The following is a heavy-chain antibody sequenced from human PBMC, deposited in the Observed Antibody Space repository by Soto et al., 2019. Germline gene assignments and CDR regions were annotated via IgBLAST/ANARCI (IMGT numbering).Heavy chain of an antibody. CDR2: IYYSGST. J-gene: IGHJ4*02. Sequence: SETLSLTCTVSGGSISSSSYYWGWIRQPPGKGLEWIGSIYYSGSTYYNPSLKSRVTISVDTSKNQFSLKLSSVTAADTAVYYCARLLWFGELLYGGFDYWGQGTLVTVSS. CDR1: GGSISSSSYY. CDR3: ARLLWFGELLYGGFDY. V-gene: IGHV4-39*01. D-gene: IGHD3-10*01.